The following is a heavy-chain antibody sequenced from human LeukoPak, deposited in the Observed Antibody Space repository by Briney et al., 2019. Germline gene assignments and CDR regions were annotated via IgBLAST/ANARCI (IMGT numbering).Heavy chain of an antibody. V-gene: IGHV3-23*01. CDR1: GFTFSSFA. CDR3: ARAGSSGSVDY. D-gene: IGHD6-19*01. CDR2: ISGGGGST. Sequence: PGGSLRLSCAASGFTFSSFAMTWVRQPPGKGLEWVSAISGGGGSTYYADSVKGRFTISRDNSKNTLFLQMNSLRAEDTAVYYCARAGSSGSVDYWGQGTLVTVSS. J-gene: IGHJ4*02.